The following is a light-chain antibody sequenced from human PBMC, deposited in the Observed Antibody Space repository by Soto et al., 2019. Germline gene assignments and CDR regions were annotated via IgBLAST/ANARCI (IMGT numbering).Light chain of an antibody. CDR3: CSYVGGYSYV. V-gene: IGLV2-11*01. J-gene: IGLJ1*01. CDR2: DVS. Sequence: QSVLNQPRSVSGTPGQSVTVSCIGTSSDVGDYNSVSWYQQHPGKAPKLMIYDVSKRPSGVPDRFSGSKSGNTASLTISGLQAEDEADYYCCSYVGGYSYVFGIGTKVTVL. CDR1: SSDVGDYNS.